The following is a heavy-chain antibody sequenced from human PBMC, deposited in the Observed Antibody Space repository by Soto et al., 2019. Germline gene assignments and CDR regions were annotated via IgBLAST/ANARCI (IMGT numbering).Heavy chain of an antibody. CDR3: ARGPLYYFDY. Sequence: EVQLVESGGGLVKPGGSLRPSCEDSGFTFSSYTMNWVRRAPGKGLEWVSSISSRSTNTHYADSVRGRFTISRDNAKRSLYLQMNSLRAEDTAVYYCARGPLYYFDYWGQGTLVTVSS. CDR1: GFTFSSYT. V-gene: IGHV3-21*02. J-gene: IGHJ4*02. CDR2: ISSRSTNT.